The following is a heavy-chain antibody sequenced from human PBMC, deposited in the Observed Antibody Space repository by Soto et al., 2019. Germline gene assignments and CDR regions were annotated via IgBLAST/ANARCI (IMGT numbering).Heavy chain of an antibody. CDR1: GDSISNLDYF. D-gene: IGHD7-27*01. V-gene: IGHV4-30-4*01. CDR3: ARGRYCLTGRCFPNWFDS. CDR2: IYKSATT. Sequence: TSETLSLTCSVSGDSISNLDYFWAWIRQPPGQALEYIGYIYKSATTYYNPSSESRVAISVDTSKSQFSLNVTSVTAADTAVYFCARGRYCLTGRCFPNWFDSWGQGALVTVSS. J-gene: IGHJ5*01.